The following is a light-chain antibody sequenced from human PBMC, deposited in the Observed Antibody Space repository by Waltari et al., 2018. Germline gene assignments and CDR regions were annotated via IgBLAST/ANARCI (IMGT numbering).Light chain of an antibody. Sequence: QSVLTQPPSASGTPGQRVTISCYGSSSNIESNTVDWYQQPPGTAPKPRIDGVFRGPSGVPDRFSGCKSGTSASLAIRWLQSEDEADYYCAAWDDSLNEFVFGTGTKVTVL. CDR3: AAWDDSLNEFV. CDR2: GVF. V-gene: IGLV1-44*01. J-gene: IGLJ1*01. CDR1: SSNIESNT.